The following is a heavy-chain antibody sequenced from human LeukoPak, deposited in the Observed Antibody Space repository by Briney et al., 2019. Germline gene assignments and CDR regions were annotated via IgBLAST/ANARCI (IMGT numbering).Heavy chain of an antibody. CDR3: AKRSLSYDSSGHLHYFDY. Sequence: GGSLRLSCAASGFAFSNYAMSWVRQAPGKGLEWVSAISNGGGSTYYGDSVKGRFTISRDNSKNTLDLQMNSLRAEDTGIYYCAKRSLSYDSSGHLHYFDYWGQGTLVTVSS. CDR2: ISNGGGST. D-gene: IGHD3-22*01. CDR1: GFAFSNYA. J-gene: IGHJ4*02. V-gene: IGHV3-23*01.